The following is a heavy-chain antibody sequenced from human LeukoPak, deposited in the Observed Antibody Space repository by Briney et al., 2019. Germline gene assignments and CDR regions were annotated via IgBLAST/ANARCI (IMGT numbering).Heavy chain of an antibody. D-gene: IGHD3-3*01. J-gene: IGHJ3*02. Sequence: GGSLRLSCAASGFTFSSYWMHWVRQAPGKGLVWVSLINSDGSSTSYADSVKGRFTISRDNAKNTLYLQMNSLRAEDTAVYYCARVEWYAMEDAFDIWGQGTMVTVSS. CDR2: INSDGSST. CDR1: GFTFSSYW. V-gene: IGHV3-74*01. CDR3: ARVEWYAMEDAFDI.